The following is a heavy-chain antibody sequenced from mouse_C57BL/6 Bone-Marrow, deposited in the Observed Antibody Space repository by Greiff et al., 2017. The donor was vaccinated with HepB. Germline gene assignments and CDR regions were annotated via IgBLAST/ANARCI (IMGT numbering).Heavy chain of an antibody. D-gene: IGHD1-1*01. J-gene: IGHJ2*01. CDR1: GYSFTGYY. V-gene: IGHV1-42*01. Sequence: EVQLQQSGPELVKPGASVKISCKASGYSFTGYYMNWVKQSPEKSLEWIGEINPSTGGTTYNQKFKAKATLTVDKSSSTAYMQLKSLTSEDSAVYYCATWVGSSYADYWGQGTTPTVSS. CDR3: ATWVGSSYADY. CDR2: INPSTGGT.